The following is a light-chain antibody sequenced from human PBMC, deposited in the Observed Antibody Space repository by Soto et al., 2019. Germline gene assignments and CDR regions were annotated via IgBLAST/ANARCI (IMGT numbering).Light chain of an antibody. CDR1: HSVSSG. CDR2: GVS. Sequence: VVMTQSPATLSVSPGERATLSCRASHSVSSGLAWYQQRPGQAPRLLIYGVSTRATGVPARFSGSGSGTDFTLTISSLQSEDFAVYYCQQYNNWPPLTFGGGTKVEIK. V-gene: IGKV3-15*01. J-gene: IGKJ4*01. CDR3: QQYNNWPPLT.